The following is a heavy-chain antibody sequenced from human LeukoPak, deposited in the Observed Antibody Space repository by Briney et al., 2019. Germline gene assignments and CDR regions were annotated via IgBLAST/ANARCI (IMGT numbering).Heavy chain of an antibody. CDR1: GFTFSDYY. V-gene: IGHV3-11*01. Sequence: KPGGSLRLSCAASGFTFSDYYMSWIRQAPGKGLEWVSYISSSGSTIYYADSVKGRFTISRDNAKNSLYLQMNSLRAEDTAVYYCARDESSGSSSPDPYFDYWGQGTLVTVSS. CDR3: ARDESSGSSSPDPYFDY. CDR2: ISSSGSTI. D-gene: IGHD1-26*01. J-gene: IGHJ4*02.